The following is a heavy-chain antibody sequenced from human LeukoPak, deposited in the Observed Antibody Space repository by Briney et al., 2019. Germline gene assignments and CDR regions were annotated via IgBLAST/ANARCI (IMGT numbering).Heavy chain of an antibody. CDR1: GFTVSSNY. CDR3: AREALVGNYRGYYFDY. J-gene: IGHJ4*02. Sequence: GESLKISCAASGFTVSSNYISWVRQAPGKGLEWVSVIYSDGTTYYADSVKGRFTFSRDISKNTLYLQMNSMTAEDTAVYYCAREALVGNYRGYYFDYWGQGTLVTVSS. CDR2: IYSDGTT. V-gene: IGHV3-53*01. D-gene: IGHD1-7*01.